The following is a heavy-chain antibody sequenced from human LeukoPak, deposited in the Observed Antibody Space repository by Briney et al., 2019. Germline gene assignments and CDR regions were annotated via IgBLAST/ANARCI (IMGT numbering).Heavy chain of an antibody. CDR1: GFTFSSYS. J-gene: IGHJ6*03. Sequence: GGSLRLSCAASGFTFSSYSMNWVRQAPGKGLEWVSYISSSSSTIYYTDSVKGRFTISRDNAKNSLYLQMNSLRAEDTAVYYCARDPLFSSSWYGRYYYYYYMDVWGKGTTVTVSS. V-gene: IGHV3-48*04. D-gene: IGHD6-13*01. CDR2: ISSSSSTI. CDR3: ARDPLFSSSWYGRYYYYYYMDV.